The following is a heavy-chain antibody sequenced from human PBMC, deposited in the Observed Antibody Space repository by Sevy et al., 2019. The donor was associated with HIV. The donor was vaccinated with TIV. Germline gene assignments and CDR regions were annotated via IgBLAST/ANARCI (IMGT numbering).Heavy chain of an antibody. J-gene: IGHJ4*02. V-gene: IGHV3-30*18. D-gene: IGHD3-16*01. CDR3: AKLRSAFGPLDD. CDR1: GFTFSSHG. CDR2: ISYDGSKK. Sequence: GGSLRLSCAASGFTFSSHGMHWVRQAPGKGLEWVAFISYDGSKKYYTDSVKGRFTISRDNSKNTVYLQMNSLRAEDTAVYSCAKLRSAFGPLDDWGQGTLVNVSS.